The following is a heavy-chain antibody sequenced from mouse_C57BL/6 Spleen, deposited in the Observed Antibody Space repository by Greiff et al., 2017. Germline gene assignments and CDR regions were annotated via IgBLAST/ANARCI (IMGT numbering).Heavy chain of an antibody. CDR3: TTPADYDGSSSSWFAY. CDR2: IDPENGDT. J-gene: IGHJ3*01. CDR1: GFNFKDDS. Sequence: EVQLQQSGAELVRPGASVKLSCTASGFNFKDDSMHWVKQRHEQGLEWIGWIDPENGDTEYDAKFQGKATITADTSSNTAYLQLSSLTSEDTAVYYCTTPADYDGSSSSWFAYWGQGTLLTVSA. D-gene: IGHD1-1*01. V-gene: IGHV14-4*01.